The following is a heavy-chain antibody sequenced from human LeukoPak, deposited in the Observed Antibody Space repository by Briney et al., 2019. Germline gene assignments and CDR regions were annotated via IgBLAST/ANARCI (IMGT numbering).Heavy chain of an antibody. CDR2: VHLDGRN. CDR3: AREGGFYRSLDY. J-gene: IGHJ4*02. V-gene: IGHV4-4*02. D-gene: IGHD3-3*01. CDR1: GGSVTSTNW. Sequence: SSDTLALTCDVSGGSVTSTNWWTWVRQTPGTGLDWIGEVHLDGRNNYNPSLRSRLIMSVDLPENHISLKLTSVTAADTAVYYCAREGGFYRSLDYSGQGTLVTVSS.